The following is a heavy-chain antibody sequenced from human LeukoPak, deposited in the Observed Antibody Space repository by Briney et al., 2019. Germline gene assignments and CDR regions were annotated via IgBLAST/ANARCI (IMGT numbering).Heavy chain of an antibody. Sequence: SETLSLTCTVSCGSISSYYWILIRQPPGKGLEWIGYIYYSGSTNYNPSLKSRVTISVDTSKNQFSLKLSSVTAADTAVYYCAVTTPASDYWGQGTLVTVSS. CDR2: IYYSGST. CDR3: AVTTPASDY. CDR1: CGSISSYY. J-gene: IGHJ4*02. D-gene: IGHD4-17*01. V-gene: IGHV4-59*01.